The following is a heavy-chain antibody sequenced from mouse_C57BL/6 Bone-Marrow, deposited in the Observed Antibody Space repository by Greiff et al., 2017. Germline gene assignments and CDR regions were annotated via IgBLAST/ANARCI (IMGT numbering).Heavy chain of an antibody. Sequence: QVQLQQPGAELVKPGASVKLSCKASGYTFTSYWMQWVKQRPGQGLEWIGEIDPSDSYTNYNHKFKGKATLTVDTSSSTAYMQLSSLTSEDSAVYDCAVNGDLWYFDVWGRGTAVTVTS. D-gene: IGHD4-1*01. CDR1: GYTFTSYW. CDR3: AVNGDLWYFDV. CDR2: IDPSDSYT. J-gene: IGHJ1*03. V-gene: IGHV1-50*01.